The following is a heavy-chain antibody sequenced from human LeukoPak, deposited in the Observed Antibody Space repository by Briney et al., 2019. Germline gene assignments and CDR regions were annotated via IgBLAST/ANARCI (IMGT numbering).Heavy chain of an antibody. CDR1: GSTVSSTY. J-gene: IGHJ3*02. Sequence: PGGSLRLSCAASGSTVSSTYMTWVRQAPGKGLEWVSVIYSGGSTYYADSVKGRFTISRDNSKNTLYLQMNSLRAEDTAVYYCAREGAGYDNAFDIWGQGTTVTVSS. CDR2: IYSGGST. CDR3: AREGAGYDNAFDI. V-gene: IGHV3-53*01. D-gene: IGHD5-12*01.